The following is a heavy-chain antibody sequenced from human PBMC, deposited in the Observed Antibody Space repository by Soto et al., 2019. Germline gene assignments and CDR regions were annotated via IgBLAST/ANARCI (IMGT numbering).Heavy chain of an antibody. D-gene: IGHD2-8*01. V-gene: IGHV4-30-2*01. CDR3: ARTNTNRRSHDALDI. Sequence: SAALSLTCAVSGGSISSGGRSWSWIRQPPGKGLEWIGYISYSGNAYYNPSLQSRVTISVDKSKDQFSLRLSSVTAADTAVYYCARTNTNRRSHDALDIWGQGTMVAVS. J-gene: IGHJ3*02. CDR2: ISYSGNA. CDR1: GGSISSGGRS.